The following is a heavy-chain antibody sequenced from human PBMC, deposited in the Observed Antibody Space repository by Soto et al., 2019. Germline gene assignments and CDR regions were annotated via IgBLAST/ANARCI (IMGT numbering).Heavy chain of an antibody. V-gene: IGHV3-21*01. CDR1: GFTFSSYS. CDR2: ISSSSSYI. J-gene: IGHJ5*02. Sequence: EVQLVESGGGLVKPGGSLRLSCAASGFTFSSYSMNWVRQAPGKGLEWVSSISSSSSYIYYADSVKGRFTISRDNAKNSMYLQMNSLRAEDTAVYYCARDGEQQPFAPWGQGTLVTVYS. D-gene: IGHD6-13*01. CDR3: ARDGEQQPFAP.